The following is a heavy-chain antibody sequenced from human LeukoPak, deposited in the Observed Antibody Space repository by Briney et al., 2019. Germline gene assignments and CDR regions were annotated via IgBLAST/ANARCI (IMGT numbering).Heavy chain of an antibody. V-gene: IGHV4-59*01. J-gene: IGHJ2*01. D-gene: IGHD6-13*01. CDR2: IYYSGST. Sequence: PSETLSLTCTVSGGSISSSYWNWIRQPPGKGLEWIGYIYYSGSTNYNPSLKSRVTISVDTSKNQFSLKLSSVTAADTAVYYCARDSGYSSSWYWYFDLWGRGTLVTVSS. CDR1: GGSISSSY. CDR3: ARDSGYSSSWYWYFDL.